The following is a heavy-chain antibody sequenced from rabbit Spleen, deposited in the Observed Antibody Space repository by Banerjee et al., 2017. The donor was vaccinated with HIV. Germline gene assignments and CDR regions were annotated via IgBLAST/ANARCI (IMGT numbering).Heavy chain of an antibody. Sequence: QSLEESGGDLVKPGASLTLTCTASGVSFSFSSYMCWVRQAPGKGLEWIGCIVTGGGSAYYASWAKGRFTISKTSSTTVTLQMTSLTAADTATYFCARLFGGSSDYYLWGQGTLVTVS. D-gene: IGHD8-1*01. V-gene: IGHV1S40*01. CDR3: ARLFGGSSDYYL. J-gene: IGHJ4*01. CDR2: IVTGGGSA. CDR1: GVSFSFSSY.